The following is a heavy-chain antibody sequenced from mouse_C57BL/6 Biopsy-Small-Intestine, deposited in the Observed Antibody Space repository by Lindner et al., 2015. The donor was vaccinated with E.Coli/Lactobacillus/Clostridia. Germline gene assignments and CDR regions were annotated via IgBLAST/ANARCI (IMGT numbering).Heavy chain of an antibody. V-gene: IGHV1-55*01. Sequence: VQLQESGAELVKPGASVKMSCKASGYTFTSYWITWVKQRPGQGLEWIGDIYPGSDSTNYNEKFKNKATLTVDTSSSTAYMQLSSLTSEDSAVYYCAREAQTTGFDYWGQGTTLTVSS. J-gene: IGHJ2*01. CDR2: IYPGSDST. CDR3: AREAQTTGFDY. D-gene: IGHD3-2*02. CDR1: GYTFTSYW.